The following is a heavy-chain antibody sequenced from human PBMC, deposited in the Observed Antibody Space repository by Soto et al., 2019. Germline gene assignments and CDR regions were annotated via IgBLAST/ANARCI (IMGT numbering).Heavy chain of an antibody. V-gene: IGHV3-23*01. J-gene: IGHJ4*02. D-gene: IGHD5-18*01. CDR2: ISGGGGST. Sequence: GGSLRLSCTTSGFTFSSYAMSWVRQAPGKGLEWASAISGGGGSTYYADSVKGRFTISRDNSKNTLYLQMNSLRAEDTALYYCAKLGGYSYGYSDFRGQGTLVTVSS. CDR1: GFTFSSYA. CDR3: AKLGGYSYGYSDF.